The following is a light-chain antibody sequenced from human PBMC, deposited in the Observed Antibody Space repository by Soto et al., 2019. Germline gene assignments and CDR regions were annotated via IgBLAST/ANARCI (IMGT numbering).Light chain of an antibody. J-gene: IGKJ1*01. Sequence: EIVLTQSPGTLSLSPGEKATLSCRASQSVSNNYLAWYKQKPGQAPRLLIYGASSRATGIPDKFRGSGSGTDFSLTISRLETEDFALYYRQQYLTSPTWTFGQGTKVEI. V-gene: IGKV3-20*01. CDR1: QSVSNNY. CDR3: QQYLTSPTWT. CDR2: GAS.